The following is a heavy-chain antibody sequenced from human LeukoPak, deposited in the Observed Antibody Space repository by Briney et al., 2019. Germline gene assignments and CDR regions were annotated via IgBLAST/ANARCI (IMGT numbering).Heavy chain of an antibody. D-gene: IGHD6-19*01. CDR3: ARDQIAVAGGDY. J-gene: IGHJ4*02. V-gene: IGHV1-46*01. CDR1: GYTFTSYY. CDR2: INPSGGST. Sequence: ASVKVSCKASGYTFTSYYMHWVRQAPGQGLEWMGIINPSGGSTSYAQKFQGRVTMTRDTSTSAVYMELSSLRSEDTAVYYCARDQIAVAGGDYWGQGTLVTVSS.